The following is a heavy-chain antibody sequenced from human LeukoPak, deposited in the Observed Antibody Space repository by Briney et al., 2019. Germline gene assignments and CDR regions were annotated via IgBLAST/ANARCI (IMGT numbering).Heavy chain of an antibody. CDR1: GFTFSSYW. CDR3: AINKGQWELFAY. CDR2: ISESGDNT. Sequence: GGSLRLSCAVSGFTFSSYWMSWVRQAPGKGLEWVSIISESGDNTYYADSVKGRFTISRDNSKNTLYLQMSSLRAEDTAVHYCAINKGQWELFAYWGQGTLVTVSS. V-gene: IGHV3-23*01. J-gene: IGHJ4*02. D-gene: IGHD1-26*01.